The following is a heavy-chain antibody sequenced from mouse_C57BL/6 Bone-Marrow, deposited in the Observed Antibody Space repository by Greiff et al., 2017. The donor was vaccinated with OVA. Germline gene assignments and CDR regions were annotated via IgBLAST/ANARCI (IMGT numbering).Heavy chain of an antibody. CDR2: IDPSDSYT. Sequence: QVHVKQPGAELVKPGASVKLSCKASGYTFTSYWMQWVKQRPGQGLEWIGEIDPSDSYTNYNQKFKGKATLTVDTSSSTAYMQLSSLTSEDSAVYYCARYCYRDAMDYWGQGTSVTVSS. V-gene: IGHV1-50*01. CDR3: ARYCYRDAMDY. CDR1: GYTFTSYW. J-gene: IGHJ4*01. D-gene: IGHD2-14*01.